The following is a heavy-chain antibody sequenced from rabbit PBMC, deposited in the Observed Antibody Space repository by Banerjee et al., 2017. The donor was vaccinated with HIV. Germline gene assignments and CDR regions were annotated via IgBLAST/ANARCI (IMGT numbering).Heavy chain of an antibody. Sequence: QLEESGGDLVKPEGSLTLTCKASGFDFSYYYMSWVRQAPGKGLEWIGIIYAASGSAYYASWVHGRFTISSDNAQNTVDLQMNSLAAADTATYFCARDLPGPIYAFDLWGQGTLVTVS. CDR2: IYAASGSA. V-gene: IGHV1S7*01. CDR3: ARDLPGPIYAFDL. D-gene: IGHD3-1*01. J-gene: IGHJ4*01. CDR1: GFDFSYYY.